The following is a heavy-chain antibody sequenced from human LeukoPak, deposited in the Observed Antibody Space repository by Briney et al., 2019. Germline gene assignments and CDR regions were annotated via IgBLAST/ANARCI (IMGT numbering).Heavy chain of an antibody. V-gene: IGHV3-30*02. Sequence: PGGSLRLSCAASGFTFSSYGMHWVRQAPGKGLEWVAFIRYDGSNKYYADSVKGRFTISRDNSKNTLYLQMNSLRAEDTAVYYCARDRPYSGHDTNWFDPWGQGTLVTVSS. CDR1: GFTFSSYG. CDR3: ARDRPYSGHDTNWFDP. D-gene: IGHD5-12*01. J-gene: IGHJ5*02. CDR2: IRYDGSNK.